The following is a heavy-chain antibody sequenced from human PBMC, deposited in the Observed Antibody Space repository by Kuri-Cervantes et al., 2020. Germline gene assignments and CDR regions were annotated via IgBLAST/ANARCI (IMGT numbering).Heavy chain of an antibody. CDR3: ARISYDYVWGSYRYTIDY. CDR1: GFTFSSYW. Sequence: GESLKISCAASGFTFSSYWMHWVRQAPGKGLEWVSSISSSSSYIYYADSAKGRFTISRDNAKNSLYLQMNSLRAEDTAVYYCARISYDYVWGSYRYTIDYWGQGTLVTVSS. J-gene: IGHJ4*02. CDR2: ISSSSSYI. D-gene: IGHD3-16*02. V-gene: IGHV3-21*01.